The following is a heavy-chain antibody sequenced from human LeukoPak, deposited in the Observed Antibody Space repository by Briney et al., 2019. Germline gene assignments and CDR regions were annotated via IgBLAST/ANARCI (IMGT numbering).Heavy chain of an antibody. Sequence: ASVKVSCKASGGTFSSYAISWVRQAPGQGLEWMGGIIPIFGTANYAQKFQGRVTITTDESTSTAYMELSSLRSEDTAVYYCARTPPQYGDYDAWGQGTLVTVSS. CDR3: ARTPPQYGDYDA. V-gene: IGHV1-69*05. J-gene: IGHJ5*02. D-gene: IGHD4-17*01. CDR1: GGTFSSYA. CDR2: IIPIFGTA.